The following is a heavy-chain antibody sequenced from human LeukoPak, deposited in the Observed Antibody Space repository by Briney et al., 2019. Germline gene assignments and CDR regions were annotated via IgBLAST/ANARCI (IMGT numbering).Heavy chain of an antibody. CDR2: IIPIFGTA. V-gene: IGHV1-69*13. CDR3: ARERERDGYNYVPTYYFDY. J-gene: IGHJ4*02. D-gene: IGHD5-24*01. CDR1: GGTFSSYA. Sequence: SVKVSCKASGGTFSSYAISWVRQAPGQGLEWMGGIIPIFGTANYAQKFQGRVTITADESTSTAYMELSSLRSEDTAVYYCARERERDGYNYVPTYYFDYWGQGTLVTVSS.